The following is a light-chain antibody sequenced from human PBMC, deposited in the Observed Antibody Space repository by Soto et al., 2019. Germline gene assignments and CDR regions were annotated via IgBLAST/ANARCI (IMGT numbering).Light chain of an antibody. CDR3: QQYGRTPYT. CDR1: QSVSSSY. V-gene: IGKV3-20*01. Sequence: EIVLTQSPGTLSLSPGERATLSCRASQSVSSSYLAWYQHKPGQAPRLLIDGASSRATGIPDRFSGSGSGTDFTLTISRLEPEDFAVYFCQQYGRTPYTFGQGTKLEIK. CDR2: GAS. J-gene: IGKJ2*01.